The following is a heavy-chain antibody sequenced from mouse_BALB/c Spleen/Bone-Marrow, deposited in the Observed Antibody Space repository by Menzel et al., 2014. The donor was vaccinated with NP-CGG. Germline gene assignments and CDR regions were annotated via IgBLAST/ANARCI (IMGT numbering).Heavy chain of an antibody. D-gene: IGHD2-10*02. Sequence: QVQLKHSGADLVKPGASVKMSCKASGYTFTSYNMHWVKETPGQGLEWIGAICPGNGDTSYNQKFKGKATLTADKSSSTAYMQLSSLTSEASAVYDCARGGYDSYLYYAMDYWGQGTSVTVSS. CDR3: ARGGYDSYLYYAMDY. J-gene: IGHJ4*01. CDR2: ICPGNGDT. V-gene: IGHV1-12*01. CDR1: GYTFTSYN.